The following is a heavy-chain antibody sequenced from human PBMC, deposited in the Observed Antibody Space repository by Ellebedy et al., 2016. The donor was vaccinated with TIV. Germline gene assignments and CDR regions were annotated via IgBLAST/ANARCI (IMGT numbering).Heavy chain of an antibody. V-gene: IGHV4-39*07. CDR3: ARDPALPRGRFDP. CDR2: IYYSGSA. CDR1: GGSISNSDYY. J-gene: IGHJ5*02. Sequence: MPSETLSLTCTVSGGSISNSDYYWNWIRQPHGKGLEWIGSIYYSGSAYYNPSLKSRVTVSVDTSKNQFSLNLSSVTAADTALYYRARDPALPRGRFDPWGQGTLVTVSS.